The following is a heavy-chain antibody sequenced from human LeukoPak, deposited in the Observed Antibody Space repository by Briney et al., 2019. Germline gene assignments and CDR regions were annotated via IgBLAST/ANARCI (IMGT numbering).Heavy chain of an antibody. CDR2: ISYDGSNK. CDR1: GFTFSSYA. Sequence: PGGSLRLSCAASGFTFSSYAMHWVRQAPGKGLEWVAVISYDGSNKYYADSVKGRFTVSRDNSKNTLYLQMNSLRAEDTAVYYCAKAATRSGSYFHSYYYYYGMDVWGQGTTVTVSS. CDR3: AKAATRSGSYFHSYYYYYGMDV. D-gene: IGHD1-26*01. V-gene: IGHV3-30-3*01. J-gene: IGHJ6*02.